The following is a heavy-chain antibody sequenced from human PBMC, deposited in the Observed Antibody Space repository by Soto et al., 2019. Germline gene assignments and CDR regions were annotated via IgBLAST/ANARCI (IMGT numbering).Heavy chain of an antibody. Sequence: GGSLRLSCAASGFTFSSYAMHWVRQAPGKGLEWVAVISYDGSNKYYADSVKGRFTISRDNSKNTLYLQMNSLRAEDTAVYYCARDRGVYFRTIFGVVINGFDYWGQGTLVTVSS. D-gene: IGHD3-3*01. V-gene: IGHV3-30-3*01. CDR1: GFTFSSYA. J-gene: IGHJ4*02. CDR2: ISYDGSNK. CDR3: ARDRGVYFRTIFGVVINGFDY.